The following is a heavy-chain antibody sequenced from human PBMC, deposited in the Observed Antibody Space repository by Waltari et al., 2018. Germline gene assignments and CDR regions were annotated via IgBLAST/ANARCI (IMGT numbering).Heavy chain of an antibody. V-gene: IGHV4-39*07. D-gene: IGHD6-6*01. CDR2: IYYSGST. J-gene: IGHJ4*02. CDR1: GGSISSSSYY. Sequence: SLTCTVSGGSISSSSYYWGWIRQPPGKGLEWIGSIYYSGSTYYNPSLKSRVTISVDTSKNQFSLKLSSVTAADTAVYYCARDEGAARPSDYWGQGTLVTVSS. CDR3: ARDEGAARPSDY.